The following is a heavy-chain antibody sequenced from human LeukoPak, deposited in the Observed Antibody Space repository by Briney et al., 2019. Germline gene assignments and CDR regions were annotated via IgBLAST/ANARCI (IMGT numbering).Heavy chain of an antibody. J-gene: IGHJ4*02. V-gene: IGHV3-30*02. Sequence: GGSLRLSCAASGFTFSSYGMHWVRQAPGKGLEWVAFIRYDGSDKYYADSVKGRFTISRDNSKNTLYLQMKSLRAEDRAVYYCAKDPTTVTSQGDFWGQGTLVTVSS. CDR1: GFTFSSYG. CDR3: AKDPTTVTSQGDF. CDR2: IRYDGSDK. D-gene: IGHD4-17*01.